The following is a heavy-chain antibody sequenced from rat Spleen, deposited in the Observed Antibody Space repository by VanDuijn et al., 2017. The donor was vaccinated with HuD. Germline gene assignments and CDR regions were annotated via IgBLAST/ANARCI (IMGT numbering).Heavy chain of an antibody. V-gene: IGHV3-1*01. Sequence: EVQLQESGPGLVKPSQSLSLTCSVTGYSITSNYWGWIRKFPGNKMEWMGYISYSGSINYNPSLKSRISITRDTSKNQFFLQLNSVTTEDTATYYCARYIPGYYVMDAWGQGASVTVSS. CDR3: ARYIPGYYVMDA. D-gene: IGHD1-4*01. J-gene: IGHJ4*01. CDR1: GYSITSNY. CDR2: ISYSGSI.